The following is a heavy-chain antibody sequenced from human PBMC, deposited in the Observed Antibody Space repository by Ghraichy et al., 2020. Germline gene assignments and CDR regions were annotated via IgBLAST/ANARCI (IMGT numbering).Heavy chain of an antibody. CDR2: ITGSGDIT. CDR3: AKECSSSSCTVFDP. CDR1: GFTFSSYA. J-gene: IGHJ5*02. D-gene: IGHD2-2*01. V-gene: IGHV3-23*01. Sequence: GGSLRLSCAASGFTFSSYAMAWVRQAPGKGLEWVSTITGSGDITYYADSVKVRFSISSDNSGNTLYLQMNSLRAEDTALYYCAKECSSSSCTVFDPWGLGTLVTVSS.